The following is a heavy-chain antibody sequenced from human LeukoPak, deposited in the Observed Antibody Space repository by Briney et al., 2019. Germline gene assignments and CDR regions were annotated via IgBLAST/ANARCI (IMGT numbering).Heavy chain of an antibody. CDR3: ARGAYYYDSSGYPWVDAFDI. CDR2: MNPNSGNT. D-gene: IGHD3-22*01. CDR1: GYTFTSYD. Sequence: ASVKVSCKASGYTFTSYDINWVRQAPGQGLEWMGWMNPNSGNTGYAQKFQGRVTMTRNTSISTAYMELSSLRSEDTAVYYCARGAYYYDSSGYPWVDAFDIWGQGTMVTVSS. J-gene: IGHJ3*02. V-gene: IGHV1-8*01.